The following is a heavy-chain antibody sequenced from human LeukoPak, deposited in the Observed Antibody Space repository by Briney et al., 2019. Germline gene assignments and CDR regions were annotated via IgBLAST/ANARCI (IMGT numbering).Heavy chain of an antibody. V-gene: IGHV4-4*08. Sequence: SETLSLTCTVSGDSISTYYWSWIRQPPGKALEWIGYIFTSGNTNYNPSLKSRVTISIDTSKNQFSLKLSSVTAADTAVYYCAREGPSGGIAAAGTGNWFDPWGQGTLVTVSS. J-gene: IGHJ5*02. D-gene: IGHD6-13*01. CDR3: AREGPSGGIAAAGTGNWFDP. CDR1: GDSISTYY. CDR2: IFTSGNT.